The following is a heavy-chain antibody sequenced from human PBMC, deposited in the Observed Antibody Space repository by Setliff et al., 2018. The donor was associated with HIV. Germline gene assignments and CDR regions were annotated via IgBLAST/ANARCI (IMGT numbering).Heavy chain of an antibody. CDR2: IYYSGST. Sequence: SETLSLTCTVSGGSISSSSYYWGWIRQPPGKGLEWIGSIYYSGSTYYNPSLKSRVTISVDTSKNQFSLKLSSVTAADTAVYYCARAPKRVYYYGSATYLHDAFDIWGQGTMVTVSS. CDR3: ARAPKRVYYYGSATYLHDAFDI. CDR1: GGSISSSSYY. D-gene: IGHD3-10*01. J-gene: IGHJ3*02. V-gene: IGHV4-39*01.